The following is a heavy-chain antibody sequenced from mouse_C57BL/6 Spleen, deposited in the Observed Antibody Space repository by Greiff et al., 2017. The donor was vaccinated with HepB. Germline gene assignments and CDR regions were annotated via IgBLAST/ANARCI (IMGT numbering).Heavy chain of an antibody. J-gene: IGHJ1*03. CDR1: GYTFTSYW. D-gene: IGHD2-4*01. V-gene: IGHV1-69*01. CDR3: ARRDYYDYDWYFDV. Sequence: QVQLQQPGAELVMPGASVKLSCKASGYTFTSYWMHWVKQRPGQGLEWIGEIDPSDSYTNYNQKFKGKSTLTVDKSSSTAYMQLSSLTSEDSAVYDCARRDYYDYDWYFDVWGTGTTVTVSS. CDR2: IDPSDSYT.